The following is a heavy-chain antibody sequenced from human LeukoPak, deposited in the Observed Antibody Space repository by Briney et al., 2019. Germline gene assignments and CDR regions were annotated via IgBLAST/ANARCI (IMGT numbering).Heavy chain of an antibody. Sequence: ASVKVSCKASGYTFTSYYMHWVRQAPGQGLEWMGIINPSGGSTSYAQKFQGRVTMTRDTSTSTVYMELSSLRSEDTAVYYCARDYYGSGSYYNILNWFDPWGQGTLVTVSS. J-gene: IGHJ5*02. D-gene: IGHD3-10*01. V-gene: IGHV1-46*01. CDR3: ARDYYGSGSYYNILNWFDP. CDR2: INPSGGST. CDR1: GYTFTSYY.